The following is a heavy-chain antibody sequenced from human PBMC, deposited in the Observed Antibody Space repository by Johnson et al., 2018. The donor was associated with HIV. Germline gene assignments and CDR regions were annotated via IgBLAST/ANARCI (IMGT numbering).Heavy chain of an antibody. V-gene: IGHV3-30*02. CDR2: FRYDGSSK. Sequence: QVQLVESGGGVVQPGGSLRLSCAASGFIFSTFGMHWVRQAPGKGLEWVAFFRYDGSSKYYGDPVNGRFAISRDESKNTLFLEMDSLRPADTAVYYCARESRSGTGNVPGRLARDVWGQGTMVTVSS. CDR1: GFIFSTFG. D-gene: IGHD1-1*01. CDR3: ARESRSGTGNVPGRLARDV. J-gene: IGHJ3*01.